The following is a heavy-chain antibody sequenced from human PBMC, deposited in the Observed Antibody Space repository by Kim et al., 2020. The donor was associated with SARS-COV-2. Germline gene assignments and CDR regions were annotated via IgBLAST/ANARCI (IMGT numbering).Heavy chain of an antibody. Sequence: SETLSLTCTVSGGSIRGYYWSWIRQPPGKGLEWIGYIYYSGSTNYNPSLKSRVTISVDTSKNQFSLKLSSVTAADTAVYYCARGSGYFFYWGQGTLVTVSS. V-gene: IGHV4-59*01. CDR2: IYYSGST. CDR1: GGSIRGYY. D-gene: IGHD3-22*01. CDR3: ARGSGYFFY. J-gene: IGHJ4*02.